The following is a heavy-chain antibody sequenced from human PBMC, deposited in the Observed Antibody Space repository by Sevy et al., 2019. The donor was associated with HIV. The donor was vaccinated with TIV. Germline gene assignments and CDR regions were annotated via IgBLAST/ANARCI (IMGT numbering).Heavy chain of an antibody. V-gene: IGHV3-53*01. Sequence: GGSLRLSCAASGFSVSDNYMSWVRQTPGKRLEWVSVIYIGDSTFYADSVKGRFTISRDNSKNPLFLQMNSLRDEDTAVYYCASGLLRYFFDYWGQGTLVTVSS. D-gene: IGHD3-22*01. CDR1: GFSVSDNY. J-gene: IGHJ4*02. CDR3: ASGLLRYFFDY. CDR2: IYIGDST.